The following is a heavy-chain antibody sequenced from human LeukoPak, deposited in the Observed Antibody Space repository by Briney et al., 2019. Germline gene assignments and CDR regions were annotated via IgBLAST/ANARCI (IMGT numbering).Heavy chain of an antibody. J-gene: IGHJ4*02. Sequence: SETLSLTCTVSGGSISSGGYHWSWIRQHPGKGLEWIGYIYYSGSTYYNPSLKSRVTISVDTSKNQFSLKLSSVTAADTAVYYCARGSFCSSTSCYIFDYWAREPWSPSPQ. D-gene: IGHD2-2*01. CDR2: IYYSGST. CDR3: ARGSFCSSTSCYIFDY. V-gene: IGHV4-31*03. CDR1: GGSISSGGYH.